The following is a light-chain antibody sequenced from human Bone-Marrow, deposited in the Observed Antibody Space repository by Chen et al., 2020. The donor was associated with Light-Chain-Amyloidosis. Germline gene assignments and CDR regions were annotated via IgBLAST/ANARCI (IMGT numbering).Light chain of an antibody. CDR1: DLPTKY. CDR3: QSADSSGTYEVI. V-gene: IGLV3-25*03. J-gene: IGLJ2*01. CDR2: RDT. Sequence: SYELKQPPSVSVFPGQPARITCSGDDLPTKYAYWYQQKPGQAPGLVIHRDTERPSGISERFSGSSSGTTATLTISGVQAEDEADYHCQSADSSGTYEVIFGGGTKLTVL.